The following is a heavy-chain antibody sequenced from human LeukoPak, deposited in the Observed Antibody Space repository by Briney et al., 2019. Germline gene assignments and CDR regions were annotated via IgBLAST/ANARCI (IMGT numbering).Heavy chain of an antibody. J-gene: IGHJ4*02. CDR3: ARGLFATGTGDY. V-gene: IGHV1-18*01. CDR2: ISAYNGNT. CDR1: GGTFSSYA. D-gene: IGHD1-1*01. Sequence: ASVKVSCKASGGTFSSYAISWVRQAPGQGLEWMGWISAYNGNTNYAQKLQGRVTMTTDTSTSTAYMELRSLRSEDTAVYYCARGLFATGTGDYWGQGTLVTVSS.